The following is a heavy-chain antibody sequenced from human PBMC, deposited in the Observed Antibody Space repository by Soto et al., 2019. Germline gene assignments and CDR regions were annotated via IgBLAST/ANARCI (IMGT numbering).Heavy chain of an antibody. CDR3: ARDRMTGSGGSCYSFYFCMDV. D-gene: IGHD2-15*01. CDR2: IYTSGSP. Sequence: QVQLQESGPGLVKPSETLSLTCTVSGCSISSYYWSWIRQPAGQGLEWIGRIYTSGSPNYNPSLESRGTMSVDSSKIRSSLKRSSVTAEDTAVYYCARDRMTGSGGSCYSFYFCMDVWGQGTTVTVSS. J-gene: IGHJ6*02. V-gene: IGHV4-4*07. CDR1: GCSISSYY.